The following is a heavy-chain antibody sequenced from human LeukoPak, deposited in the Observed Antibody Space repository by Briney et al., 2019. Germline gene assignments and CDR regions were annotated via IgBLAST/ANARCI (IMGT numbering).Heavy chain of an antibody. D-gene: IGHD5-12*01. Sequence: LSLTXXVSGGXTSNYYWSWIRQPPGKGLEWIAYIFQSGDARYNPSLKSRVTIALDTSKNQFSLTLSSVTAADTAVYYCARHFLRGGFDSWGQGVLVPVSS. CDR1: GGXTSNYY. J-gene: IGHJ4*02. CDR3: ARHFLRGGFDS. CDR2: IFQSGDA. V-gene: IGHV4-59*08.